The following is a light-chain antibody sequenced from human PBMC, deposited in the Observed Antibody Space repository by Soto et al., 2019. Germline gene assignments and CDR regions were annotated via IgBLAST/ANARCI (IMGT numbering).Light chain of an antibody. CDR1: SSNIGSHT. CDR3: GTWDGSLSVWV. CDR2: DNN. Sequence: QSVLTQPPSASGTPGQRITISCSGSSSNIGSHTVNWHQQVPGTAPKLLIYDNNKRPSGIPDRFSGSKSGTSATLGITGLQTADEADYYCGTWDGSLSVWVFGGGTKLTVL. J-gene: IGLJ3*02. V-gene: IGLV1-51*01.